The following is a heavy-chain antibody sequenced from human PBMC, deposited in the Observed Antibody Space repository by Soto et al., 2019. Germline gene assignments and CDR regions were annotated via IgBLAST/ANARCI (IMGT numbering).Heavy chain of an antibody. V-gene: IGHV1-69*13. CDR3: ASAATYYYDSSGYYVDY. CDR2: IIPIFGTA. D-gene: IGHD3-22*01. CDR1: GGTFSSYA. Sequence: GASVKVSCKASGGTFSSYAISWVRQAPGQGLEWMGGIIPIFGTANYAQKFQGRVTITADESTSTAYMELSSLRSEDTAVYYCASAATYYYDSSGYYVDYWGQGTLVTVSS. J-gene: IGHJ4*02.